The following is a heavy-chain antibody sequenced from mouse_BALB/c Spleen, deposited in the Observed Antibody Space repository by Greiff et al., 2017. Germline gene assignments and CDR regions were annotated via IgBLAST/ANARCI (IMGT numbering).Heavy chain of an antibody. CDR2: IDPENGDT. D-gene: IGHD2-3*01. CDR3: ARDGYYLFAY. Sequence: EVQLQQSGAELVRSGASVKLSCTASGFNIKDYYMHWVKQRPEQGLEWIGWIDPENGDTEYAPKFQGKATMTADTSSNTAYLQLSSLTSEDTAVYYCARDGYYLFAYWGQGTLVTVSA. CDR1: GFNIKDYY. V-gene: IGHV14-4*02. J-gene: IGHJ3*01.